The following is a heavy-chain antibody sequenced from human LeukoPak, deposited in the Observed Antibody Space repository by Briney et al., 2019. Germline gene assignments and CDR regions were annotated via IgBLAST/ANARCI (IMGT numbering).Heavy chain of an antibody. V-gene: IGHV1-2*02. CDR3: ARGRSLTGYSSMGPLLPPNNWSDP. CDR1: GYTFTGYY. J-gene: IGHJ5*02. D-gene: IGHD6-13*01. CDR2: INPNSGGT. Sequence: GASVKVSCKASGYTFTGYYMHWVRQAPGQGLEWMGWINPNSGGTNYAQKFQGRVTMTRDTSINTAYMELSRLRSDDTAVYYCARGRSLTGYSSMGPLLPPNNWSDPWGQGTLVTVSS.